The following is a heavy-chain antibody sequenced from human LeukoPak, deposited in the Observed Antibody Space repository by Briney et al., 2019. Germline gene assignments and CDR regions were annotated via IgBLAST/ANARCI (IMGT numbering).Heavy chain of an antibody. Sequence: SQTLSLTCTVSGGSISSSSYYWGWIRQPPGKGLEWIGSIYYSGSTYYNPSLKSRVTISVDTSKNQFSLRLTSLTAADTAVYYCGRHAAYAPFDLWGQGSLVTVSS. V-gene: IGHV4-39*01. CDR2: IYYSGST. CDR3: GRHAAYAPFDL. CDR1: GGSISSSSYY. D-gene: IGHD4-17*01. J-gene: IGHJ4*02.